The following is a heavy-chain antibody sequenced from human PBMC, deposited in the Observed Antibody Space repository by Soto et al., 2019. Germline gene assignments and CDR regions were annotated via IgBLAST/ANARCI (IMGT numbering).Heavy chain of an antibody. CDR2: ISGSGVST. Sequence: GSLRLSCAASAFTCSSYAMSWVLQAPVKGLEWVSAISGSGVSTYYADSVKGRFTISRDNPKNTLYLQMNSLRAEDTAVYYCAKDPDPQWLTPFDYWGQGTLVTVSS. V-gene: IGHV3-23*01. J-gene: IGHJ4*02. CDR1: AFTCSSYA. D-gene: IGHD6-19*01. CDR3: AKDPDPQWLTPFDY.